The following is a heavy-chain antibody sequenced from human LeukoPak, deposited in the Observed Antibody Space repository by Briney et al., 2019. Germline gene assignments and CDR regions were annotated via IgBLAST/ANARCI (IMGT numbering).Heavy chain of an antibody. CDR2: INPSGGST. Sequence: ASVKVSCKASGYTFTSYYMHWVREAPGQGLEWRGIINPSGGSTSYAQKFQGRVTITADKSTSTAYMELSSLRSEDTAVYYCARGVWSGYYTYYYHYMDVWGKGTTVTVSS. CDR3: ARGVWSGYYTYYYHYMDV. V-gene: IGHV1-46*01. D-gene: IGHD3-3*01. J-gene: IGHJ6*03. CDR1: GYTFTSYY.